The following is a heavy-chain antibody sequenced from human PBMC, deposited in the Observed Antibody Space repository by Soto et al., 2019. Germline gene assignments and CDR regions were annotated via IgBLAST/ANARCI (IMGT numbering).Heavy chain of an antibody. J-gene: IGHJ4*02. D-gene: IGHD6-13*01. Sequence: GGSLRLSCAASGFTFSSYWMSWVRQAPGKGLEWVANIKQDGSEKYYVDSVKGRFTISRDNAKNSLYLQMNSLRAEDTAVYYCARESSSSWYEFRRDTYYFDYWGQGTLVTVSS. V-gene: IGHV3-7*01. CDR2: IKQDGSEK. CDR1: GFTFSSYW. CDR3: ARESSSSWYEFRRDTYYFDY.